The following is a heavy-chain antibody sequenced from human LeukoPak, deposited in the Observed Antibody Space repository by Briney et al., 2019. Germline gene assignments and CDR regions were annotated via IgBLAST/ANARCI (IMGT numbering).Heavy chain of an antibody. V-gene: IGHV3-23*01. Sequence: GGSLRLSCAASGFTFSNAWMSWVRQAPGKGLEWVSAISGSGGSTYYADSVKGRFTISRDNPKNTLYLQMNSLRAEDTAVYYCAELGITMIGGVWGKGTTVTISS. J-gene: IGHJ6*04. D-gene: IGHD3-10*02. CDR3: AELGITMIGGV. CDR1: GFTFSNAW. CDR2: ISGSGGST.